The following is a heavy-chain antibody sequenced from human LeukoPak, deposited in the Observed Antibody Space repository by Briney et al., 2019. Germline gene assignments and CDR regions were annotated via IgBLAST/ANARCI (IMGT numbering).Heavy chain of an antibody. V-gene: IGHV1-18*01. Sequence: GASVKVSCKASGYTFTSYGISWVRQAPGQGLEWMGWISAYNGNTNYAQKLQGRVTMTTDTSTSTAYMELRSLRSDDTAVYYCARDRKAVAGAEYFQHWGQRTLVTVSS. CDR3: ARDRKAVAGAEYFQH. CDR2: ISAYNGNT. D-gene: IGHD6-19*01. CDR1: GYTFTSYG. J-gene: IGHJ1*01.